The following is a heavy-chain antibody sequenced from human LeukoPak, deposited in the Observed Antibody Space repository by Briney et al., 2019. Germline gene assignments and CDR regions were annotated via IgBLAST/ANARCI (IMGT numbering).Heavy chain of an antibody. D-gene: IGHD3-10*01. CDR1: GYTFTSYD. J-gene: IGHJ5*02. V-gene: IGHV1-8*01. Sequence: ASVKVSCKASGYTFTSYDINWVRQATGQGLEWMGWMNPNSGNTGYAQKFQGRVTMTRNTSISTAYMELSSLRSEDTAVYYCARLGIFVVRGAIRPRWFDPWGQGTLVTVSS. CDR2: MNPNSGNT. CDR3: ARLGIFVVRGAIRPRWFDP.